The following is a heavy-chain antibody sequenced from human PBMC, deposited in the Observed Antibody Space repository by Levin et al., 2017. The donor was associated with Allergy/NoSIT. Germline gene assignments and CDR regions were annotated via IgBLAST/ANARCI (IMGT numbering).Heavy chain of an antibody. J-gene: IGHJ3*02. D-gene: IGHD1-1*01. CDR1: GFTFSDYY. V-gene: IGHV3-11*05. CDR2: IGTSSSYT. Sequence: KSGGSLRLSCAASGFTFSDYYMSWIRQAPGKGLEWLSYIGTSSSYTNYADSVKGRFTISRDNAKNSVYLQMNSQRVEDTAVYYCARGRLERASFGAFDSWGQGTMVTVSS. CDR3: ARGRLERASFGAFDS.